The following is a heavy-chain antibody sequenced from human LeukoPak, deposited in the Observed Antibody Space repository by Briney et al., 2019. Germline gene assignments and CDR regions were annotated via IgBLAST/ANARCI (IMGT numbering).Heavy chain of an antibody. CDR1: GGSISSGGYS. CDR3: ARDVDGYFDY. D-gene: IGHD5-12*01. CDR2: IYHSGST. J-gene: IGHJ4*02. Sequence: SQTLSLTCAVSGGSISSGGYSWSWIRQPPGKGLEWIGYIYHSGSTYYNPSLKSRVTTSVDRSKNQFSLKLSSVTAADTAVYYCARDVDGYFDYWGQGTLVTVSS. V-gene: IGHV4-30-2*01.